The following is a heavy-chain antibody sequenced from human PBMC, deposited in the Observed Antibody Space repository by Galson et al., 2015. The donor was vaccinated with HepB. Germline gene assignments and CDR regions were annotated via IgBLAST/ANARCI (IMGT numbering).Heavy chain of an antibody. CDR2: IKQDGSER. CDR3: TRGQTTSEY. D-gene: IGHD4-11*01. CDR1: GFTFRSYW. Sequence: SLRLSCAASGFTFRSYWMSWVRQAPGKGLEWVVNIKQDGSERHYVDSVKGRFTISRDNARNSLYLQINSLRAEDTAVYYCTRGQTTSEYWGQGALVTVSS. J-gene: IGHJ4*02. V-gene: IGHV3-7*01.